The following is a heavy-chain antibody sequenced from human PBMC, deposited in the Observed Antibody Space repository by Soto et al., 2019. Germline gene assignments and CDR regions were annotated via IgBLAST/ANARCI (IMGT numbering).Heavy chain of an antibody. CDR3: ARDPGCSSTSCYGQYPTNYYYYGMDV. D-gene: IGHD2-2*01. Sequence: SVKVSCKASGGTFSSYAISWVRQAPGQGLEWMGGIIPIFGTANYAQKFQGRVAITADESTSTAYMELSSLRSEDTAVYYCARDPGCSSTSCYGQYPTNYYYYGMDVWGQGTTVTVSS. V-gene: IGHV1-69*13. J-gene: IGHJ6*02. CDR2: IIPIFGTA. CDR1: GGTFSSYA.